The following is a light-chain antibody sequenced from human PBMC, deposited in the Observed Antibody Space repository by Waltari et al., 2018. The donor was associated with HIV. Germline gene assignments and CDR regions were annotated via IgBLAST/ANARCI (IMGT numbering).Light chain of an antibody. CDR2: DIS. Sequence: QSALTQPASVSGSPGQSITISCTGTSRDVGGSNYVSCYQQHPSKAPKLMIYDISNRPSGVSNRFSGSKSGNTASLTISGLQAEDEADYYCSSYTSSSSYVFGTGTKVTVL. CDR1: SRDVGGSNY. V-gene: IGLV2-14*01. CDR3: SSYTSSSSYV. J-gene: IGLJ1*01.